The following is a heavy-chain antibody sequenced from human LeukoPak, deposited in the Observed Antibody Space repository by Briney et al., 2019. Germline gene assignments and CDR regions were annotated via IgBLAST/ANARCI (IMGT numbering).Heavy chain of an antibody. V-gene: IGHV1-18*01. CDR1: GYTFTSYG. Sequence: ASVKVSCKASGYTFTSYGISWVRQAPGQGLEWMGWISAYNGNTNYAQKLQGRVTMTRDTSTSTAYMELSRLRSDDTAVYYCARPEPGGGSGSYQGTFDYWGQGTLVTVSS. CDR3: ARPEPGGGSGSYQGTFDY. CDR2: ISAYNGNT. D-gene: IGHD1-26*01. J-gene: IGHJ4*02.